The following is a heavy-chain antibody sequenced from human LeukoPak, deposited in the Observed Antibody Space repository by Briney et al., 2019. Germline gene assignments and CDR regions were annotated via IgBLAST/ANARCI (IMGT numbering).Heavy chain of an antibody. CDR1: GYTLTRYA. CDR3: AREVRAFDY. J-gene: IGHJ4*02. CDR2: INTNTENP. D-gene: IGHD4-11*01. Sequence: GASVKVSCKASGYTLTRYAMNWVRQAPGQGLEWMGWINTNTENPTYAQGFTGRFVFSLDTSVSTAYLQISSLKAEDTAVYYCAREVRAFDYWGQGTLVTVSS. V-gene: IGHV7-4-1*02.